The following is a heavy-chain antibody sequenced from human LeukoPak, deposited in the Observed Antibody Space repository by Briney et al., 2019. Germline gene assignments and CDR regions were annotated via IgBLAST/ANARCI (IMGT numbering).Heavy chain of an antibody. J-gene: IGHJ4*02. CDR1: GFTFSSYS. Sequence: GGSLRLSCAASGFTFSSYSMNWVRQAPGKGLEWLSYISSGSSTIYYADSVKGRFTISRDNAKNSLYLQMNSLRAEDTAVYYCARGRFLEWLPDYWGQGTLVTVSS. CDR3: ARGRFLEWLPDY. CDR2: ISSGSSTI. D-gene: IGHD3-3*01. V-gene: IGHV3-48*04.